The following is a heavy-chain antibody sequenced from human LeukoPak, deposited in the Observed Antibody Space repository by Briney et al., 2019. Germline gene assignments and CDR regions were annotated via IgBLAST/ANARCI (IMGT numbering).Heavy chain of an antibody. J-gene: IGHJ3*02. V-gene: IGHV1-46*01. CDR2: INPSGGST. CDR1: GYTFTSYY. D-gene: IGHD6-13*01. CDR3: ASAGSPTGAFDI. Sequence: GASVKVSCKASGYTFTSYYMHWVRQAPGQGLEWMGIINPSGGSTSYAQKFQGRVTMTRDTSTSTVYMELSSLRSEDTAMYYCASAGSPTGAFDIWGQGTMVTVSS.